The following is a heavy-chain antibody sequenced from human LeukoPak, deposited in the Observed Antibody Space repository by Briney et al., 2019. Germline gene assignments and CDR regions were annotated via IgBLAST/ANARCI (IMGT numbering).Heavy chain of an antibody. Sequence: GESLKISCKGSGYSFTSYWIGWVRQMPGKGLEWMGIIYPGDSDTRYSPSFQGQVTISADKSISTAYLQWSSLKASDTAMYYCARQGFLEWLSQTRGGWFDPWGQRTLVTVSS. D-gene: IGHD3-3*01. CDR2: IYPGDSDT. J-gene: IGHJ5*02. CDR1: GYSFTSYW. CDR3: ARQGFLEWLSQTRGGWFDP. V-gene: IGHV5-51*01.